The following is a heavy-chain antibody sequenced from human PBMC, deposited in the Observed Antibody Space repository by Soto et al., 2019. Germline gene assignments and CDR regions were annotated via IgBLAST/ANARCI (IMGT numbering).Heavy chain of an antibody. V-gene: IGHV3-11*05. CDR3: ARGGYSDYYYYYGMDV. Sequence: GGSLRLSCAASGFTFSDYYMSWIRQAPGKGLEWVSYISSSSSYTNYADSVKGRFTISKDNAKNTLYLQMNSLRAEDTAVYYCARGGYSDYYYYYGMDVWGQGTTVTVSS. CDR2: ISSSSSYT. J-gene: IGHJ6*02. D-gene: IGHD4-17*01. CDR1: GFTFSDYY.